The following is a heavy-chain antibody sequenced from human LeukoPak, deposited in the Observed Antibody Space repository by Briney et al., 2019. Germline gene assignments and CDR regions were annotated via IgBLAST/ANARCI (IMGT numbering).Heavy chain of an antibody. J-gene: IGHJ6*03. CDR2: IYSGGST. V-gene: IGHV3-53*01. Sequence: PGGSLRLSCAASGFIVSDNYMSWVRQAPGKGPEWVSIIYSGGSTHYADSVKGRFTISRDTSKNTLYLQMNSLRAEDTAVYYCASLSGGDMFYYYYMDVWGKGTTVTVSS. D-gene: IGHD2-21*02. CDR3: ASLSGGDMFYYYYMDV. CDR1: GFIVSDNY.